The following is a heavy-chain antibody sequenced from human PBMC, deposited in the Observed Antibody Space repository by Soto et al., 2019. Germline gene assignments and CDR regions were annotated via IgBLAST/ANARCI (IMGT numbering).Heavy chain of an antibody. V-gene: IGHV1-69*13. J-gene: IGHJ6*02. Sequence: SVKVSCKASGGTFSSYAISWVRQAPGQGLEWMGGIIPIFGTANYAQKFQGRVTITADESTSTAYMELSSLRSEDTAVYYRARALGELFVNNYYYYGMDVWGQGTTVPRLL. CDR2: IIPIFGTA. CDR3: ARALGELFVNNYYYYGMDV. D-gene: IGHD3-10*01. CDR1: GGTFSSYA.